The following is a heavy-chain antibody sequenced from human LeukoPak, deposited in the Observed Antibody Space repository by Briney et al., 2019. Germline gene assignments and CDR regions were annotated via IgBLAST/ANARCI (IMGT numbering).Heavy chain of an antibody. Sequence: PGGSLRLSCAASGFTFSDYYMSWIRQAPGKGLEWVSCTSSSGITTYYADSVKGRFTISRDNAKNSLYLQMNSLRAEDTAVYYCARVPGICSSTSCYFGGLAFDIWGQGTMVTVSS. CDR3: ARVPGICSSTSCYFGGLAFDI. J-gene: IGHJ3*02. D-gene: IGHD2-2*01. V-gene: IGHV3-11*01. CDR1: GFTFSDYY. CDR2: TSSSGITT.